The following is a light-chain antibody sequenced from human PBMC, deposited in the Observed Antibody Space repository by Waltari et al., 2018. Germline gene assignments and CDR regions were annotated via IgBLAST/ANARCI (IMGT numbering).Light chain of an antibody. CDR3: VLYMGNGISL. J-gene: IGLJ2*01. CDR2: STN. CDR1: SGSFSTRYY. V-gene: IGLV8-61*01. Sequence: QTVVTQEPSLSVSPGGTVTLTCGLTSGSFSTRYYPSWYQQTPGQAPRTLIFSTNTRSSGVPDRFSGSILGNKAALTITGAQADDESDYYCVLYMGNGISLFGGGTRLTVL.